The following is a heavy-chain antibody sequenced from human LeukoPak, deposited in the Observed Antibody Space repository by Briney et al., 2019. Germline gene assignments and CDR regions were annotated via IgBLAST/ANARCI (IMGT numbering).Heavy chain of an antibody. CDR2: INTNTGNP. J-gene: IGHJ4*02. CDR1: GYTFTRNA. D-gene: IGHD3-3*01. V-gene: IGHV7-4-1*02. CDR3: ARTYYDFWSGYHKFDY. Sequence: ASVKVSCKASGYTFTRNAMNWVREAPGQGLEWMGWINTNTGNPTYVQGFTGRFVFSLDTSVSTAYLQISSLKAADTAVYYCARTYYDFWSGYHKFDYWGQGTLVTVSS.